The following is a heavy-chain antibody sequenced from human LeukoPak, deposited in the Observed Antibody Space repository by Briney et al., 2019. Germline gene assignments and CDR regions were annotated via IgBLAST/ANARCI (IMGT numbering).Heavy chain of an antibody. D-gene: IGHD3-3*01. J-gene: IGHJ4*02. CDR2: IYYSGST. CDR3: ARGAYDFWSGYYYYFDY. V-gene: IGHV4-39*01. CDR1: GGSISSSSYY. Sequence: SETLSLTCTVSGGSISSSSYYWGWIRQPPGKGLEWIGSIYYSGSTYYNPSLKSRVTISVDTSKNQFSLKLSSVTAADTAVYYCARGAYDFWSGYYYYFDYWGQGTLVTVSS.